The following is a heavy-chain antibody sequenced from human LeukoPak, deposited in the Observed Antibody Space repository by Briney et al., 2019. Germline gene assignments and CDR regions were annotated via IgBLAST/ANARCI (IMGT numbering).Heavy chain of an antibody. CDR3: ASIPHYDFWSGYFDY. CDR2: IYYSGST. Sequence: SETLSLTCTVSGGSISSSSYYWGWIRQPPGKGLEWIGSIYYSGSTYYNPSLKSRVTISVDTSKNQFSLKLSSVTAADTAMYYCASIPHYDFWSGYFDYWGQGTLVTVSS. J-gene: IGHJ4*02. V-gene: IGHV4-39*01. D-gene: IGHD3-3*01. CDR1: GGSISSSSYY.